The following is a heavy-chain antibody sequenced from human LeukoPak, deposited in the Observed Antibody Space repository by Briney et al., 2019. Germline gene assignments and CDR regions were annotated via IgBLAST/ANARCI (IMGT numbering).Heavy chain of an antibody. CDR1: GFTFSSYW. J-gene: IGHJ4*02. Sequence: QPGGSLRLSCAASGFTFSSYWMSWVRQAPGKGLEWVANIKQDGSEKYYVDSVKGRFTISRDNAKNSLYLQMNSLRAEDTAVYYCVRAGPGYSSSWYPYYFDYWGQGTLVTVSS. V-gene: IGHV3-7*01. D-gene: IGHD6-13*01. CDR2: IKQDGSEK. CDR3: VRAGPGYSSSWYPYYFDY.